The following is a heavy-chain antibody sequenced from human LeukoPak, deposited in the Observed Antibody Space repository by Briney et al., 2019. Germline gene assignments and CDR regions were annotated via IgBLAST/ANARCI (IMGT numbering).Heavy chain of an antibody. CDR3: ARRDYYGSGSPDF. CDR1: GFTFSNAW. D-gene: IGHD3-10*01. V-gene: IGHV3-20*04. CDR2: INWNGDRT. Sequence: GGSLRLSCAASGFTFSNAWMSWVRQSPGKGLEWVSGINWNGDRTGYADSVKGRFTISRDNAKKSLYLQMNSLRAEDTALYYCARRDYYGSGSPDFWGQGTLVTVSS. J-gene: IGHJ4*02.